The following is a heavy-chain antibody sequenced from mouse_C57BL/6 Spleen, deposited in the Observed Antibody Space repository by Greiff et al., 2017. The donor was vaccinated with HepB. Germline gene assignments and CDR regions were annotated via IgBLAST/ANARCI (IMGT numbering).Heavy chain of an antibody. V-gene: IGHV14-1*01. CDR2: IDPEDGDT. J-gene: IGHJ4*01. CDR3: TTGGPAMDS. CDR1: GFNIKDYY. Sequence: DVKLQESGAELVRPGASVKLSCTASGFNIKDYYMHWVKQRPEQGLEWIGRIDPEDGDTEYAPKFQGKATMTADTSSNTAYLHLSSLTYEDTAVYCGTTGGPAMDSLGQGTSVTVAS.